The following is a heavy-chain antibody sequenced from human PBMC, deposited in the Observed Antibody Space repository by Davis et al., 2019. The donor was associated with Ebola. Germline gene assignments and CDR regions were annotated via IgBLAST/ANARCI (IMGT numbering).Heavy chain of an antibody. CDR1: GFTFSSYW. Sequence: GESLKISCAASGFTFSSYWMSWVRQAPGKGLEWVANIKQDGSEKYYVDSVKGRFTISRANAKNSLYLQMNSLRAEDTAVYYCSRDGGSGIDYWGQGTLVTVSS. J-gene: IGHJ4*02. CDR2: IKQDGSEK. V-gene: IGHV3-7*01. CDR3: SRDGGSGIDY. D-gene: IGHD3-16*01.